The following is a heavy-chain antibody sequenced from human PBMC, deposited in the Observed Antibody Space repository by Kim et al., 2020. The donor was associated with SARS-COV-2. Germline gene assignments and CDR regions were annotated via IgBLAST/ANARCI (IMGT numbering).Heavy chain of an antibody. CDR2: ISVYGGNT. D-gene: IGHD6-19*01. J-gene: IGHJ4*02. CDR3: ARVIPVAGSRGYFDY. CDR1: GFTFSNYA. Sequence: GGSLRLSCAASGFTFSNYAIHWVRQAPGKGLEYVSAISVYGGNTYYADSVKGRFIVSRDNSKNTLHLQMGSLRVEDMAIYYCARVIPVAGSRGYFDYWGQGTPVPVSS. V-gene: IGHV3-64*02.